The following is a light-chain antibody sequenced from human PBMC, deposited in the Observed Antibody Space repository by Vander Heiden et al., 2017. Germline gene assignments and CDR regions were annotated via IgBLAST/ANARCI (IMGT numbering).Light chain of an antibody. CDR3: CSYAGSYPYV. CDR1: SSDVGGYNY. V-gene: IGLV2-11*01. J-gene: IGLJ1*01. CDR2: DVS. Sequence: PHSVSGSPGQSVTISCTGTSSDVGGYNYVSWYQQHPGKAPKLMIYDVSKRPSGVPDRFSGSKSGNTASLTISGLQAEDEADYYCCSYAGSYPYVFGTGTKVTVL.